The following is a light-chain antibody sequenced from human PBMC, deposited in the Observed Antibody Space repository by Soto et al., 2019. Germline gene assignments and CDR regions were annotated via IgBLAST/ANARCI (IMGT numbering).Light chain of an antibody. Sequence: QSVLTQPTSVSGAPGQRVTISCTGSSSNIGAGFHVHWYQQLPGTAPKLLIYANTNRPSGVPDRFSGSKSGTSASLAITGLQAEDEADYYCQSYDSSSWVFGGGTKLTVL. V-gene: IGLV1-40*01. CDR2: ANT. CDR3: QSYDSSSWV. CDR1: SSNIGAGFH. J-gene: IGLJ3*02.